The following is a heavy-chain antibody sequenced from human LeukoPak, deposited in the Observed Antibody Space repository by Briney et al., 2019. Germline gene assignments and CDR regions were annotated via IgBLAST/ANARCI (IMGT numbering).Heavy chain of an antibody. D-gene: IGHD3-10*01. J-gene: IGHJ4*02. CDR2: IIPIFGTA. V-gene: IGHV1-69*13. CDR3: ACRGFGELLYFDY. Sequence: GASVKVSCKASGGTFSSYAISWVRQAPGQGLEWMGGIIPIFGTANYAQKFQGRVTITADESTSTAYMELSSLGSEDTAVYYCACRGFGELLYFDYWGQGTLVTVSS. CDR1: GGTFSSYA.